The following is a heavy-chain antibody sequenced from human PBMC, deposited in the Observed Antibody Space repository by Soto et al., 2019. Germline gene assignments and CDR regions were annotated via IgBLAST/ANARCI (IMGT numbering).Heavy chain of an antibody. Sequence: VHXVESGGGLVQPGGSLRLSCAASGFTFGSFSMNWVRQAPGKGLEWVSYISSSSGIIYYADSVKGRXXXXXDNAXXXXXXXXXXXXXEXTAXYFCAKMVTTYYYYYMDVWGKGTTVXVSS. D-gene: IGHD4-17*01. CDR3: AKMVTTYYYYYMDV. CDR2: ISSSSGII. J-gene: IGHJ6*03. CDR1: GFTFGSFS. V-gene: IGHV3-48*01.